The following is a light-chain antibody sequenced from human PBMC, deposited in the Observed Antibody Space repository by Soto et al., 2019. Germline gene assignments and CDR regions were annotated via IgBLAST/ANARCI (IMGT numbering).Light chain of an antibody. V-gene: IGKV4-1*01. CDR3: QQYFSTPPT. CDR2: WAS. Sequence: DIVMTQSPDSLAVSLGERVTINCKSSQSLLYSSNNKNYLAWYQQKSGQPPKLLFYWASTRESGVPDRFSGSGSETDFTLTFTSLQPEDVAVYYCQQYFSTPPTFGQGTKVEIK. CDR1: QSLLYSSNNKNY. J-gene: IGKJ1*01.